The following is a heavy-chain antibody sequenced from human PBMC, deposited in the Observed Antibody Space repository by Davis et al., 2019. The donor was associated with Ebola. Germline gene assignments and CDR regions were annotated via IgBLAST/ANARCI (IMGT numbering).Heavy chain of an antibody. D-gene: IGHD2-2*01. J-gene: IGHJ6*02. CDR1: GGSFSGYY. Sequence: MPSETLSLTCAVYGGSFSGYYWSWIRQPPGKGLEWIGEINHSGSTNYNPSLKSRVTISVDTSKNQFSLKLSSVTAADTAVYYCARGRYCSSTSCYPRYYYYGMDVWGQGTTVTVSS. CDR2: INHSGST. CDR3: ARGRYCSSTSCYPRYYYYGMDV. V-gene: IGHV4-34*01.